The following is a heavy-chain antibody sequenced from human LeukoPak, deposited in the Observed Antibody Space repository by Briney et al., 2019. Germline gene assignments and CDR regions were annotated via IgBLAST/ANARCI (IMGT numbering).Heavy chain of an antibody. CDR1: GGSISSGDYY. CDR3: ARHRYDFWSGLDY. CDR2: IYYSGST. J-gene: IGHJ4*02. D-gene: IGHD3-3*01. V-gene: IGHV4-30-4*01. Sequence: PSQTLSLTCTVSGGSISSGDYYWSWIRQPPGKGLEWIGYIYYSGSTYYNPSLKSRVTISVDTSKNQFSLKLSSVTAADTAVYYCARHRYDFWSGLDYWGQGTLVTVSS.